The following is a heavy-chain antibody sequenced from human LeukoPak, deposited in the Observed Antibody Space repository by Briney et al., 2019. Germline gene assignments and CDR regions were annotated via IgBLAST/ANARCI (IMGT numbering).Heavy chain of an antibody. CDR2: LNPNNGHT. V-gene: IGHV1-2*06. CDR1: GYTFTVYY. Sequence: RASVKVSCKPSGYTFTVYYMDWVRQAPGQGLEWMGRLNPNNGHTTYAQKFQGRVTMTRDTSISTAYLEVTRLKSDDTAAYYCARADYSDYGPAAFDIWGQGTMVTVSS. CDR3: ARADYSDYGPAAFDI. J-gene: IGHJ3*02. D-gene: IGHD4-11*01.